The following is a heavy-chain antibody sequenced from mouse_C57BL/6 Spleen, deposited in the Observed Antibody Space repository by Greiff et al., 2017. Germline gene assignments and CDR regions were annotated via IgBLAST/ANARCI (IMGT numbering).Heavy chain of an antibody. J-gene: IGHJ2*01. CDR3: ARRGDEDYFDY. CDR2: ISDGGSYT. CDR1: GFTFSSYA. Sequence: EVQRVESGGGLVKPGGSLKLSCAASGFTFSSYAMSWVRQTPEKRLEWVATISDGGSYTYYPDNVKGRFTISRDNAKNNLYLQMSQLKSEDTAMYYCARRGDEDYFDYWGQGTTLTVSS. V-gene: IGHV5-4*01.